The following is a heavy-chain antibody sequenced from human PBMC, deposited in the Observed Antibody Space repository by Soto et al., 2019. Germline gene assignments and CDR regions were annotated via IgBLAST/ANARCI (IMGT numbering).Heavy chain of an antibody. CDR2: IYPGDSDT. V-gene: IGHV5-51*01. Sequence: PGESLKISCKGSGYSFTSYWIGWVRQMPGKGLEWMGIIYPGDSDTRYNPSFQGQVTISADKSISTAYLQWSSLKASDTAMYYWARSLRRQLERKIYYYYYMDVWGKGTTVTVSS. J-gene: IGHJ6*03. D-gene: IGHD1-1*01. CDR3: ARSLRRQLERKIYYYYYMDV. CDR1: GYSFTSYW.